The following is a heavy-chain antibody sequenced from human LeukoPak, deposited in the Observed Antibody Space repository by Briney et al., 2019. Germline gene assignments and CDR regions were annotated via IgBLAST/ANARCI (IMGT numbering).Heavy chain of an antibody. J-gene: IGHJ4*02. CDR2: IYNGVNK. V-gene: IGHV3-66*01. Sequence: RSLILSCAASGFTVSSDYTNWVRQAPGKGLEWVSIIYNGVNKHNAAFMKGRFTISRDNSKKTFYLKMHSLRAADMAVYFCATGEQWLAFDYWGQGTFASVSS. CDR1: GFTVSSDY. D-gene: IGHD6-19*01. CDR3: ATGEQWLAFDY.